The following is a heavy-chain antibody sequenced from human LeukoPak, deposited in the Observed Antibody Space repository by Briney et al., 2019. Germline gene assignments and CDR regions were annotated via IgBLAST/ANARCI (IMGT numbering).Heavy chain of an antibody. CDR2: ISGSGGST. V-gene: IGHV3-23*01. Sequence: PGGSLRLSCAASGFTFSSYAMSWVRQAPGKGLEWVSAISGSGGSTYYADSVKGRFTISRDNAKNSLYLQMNSLRAEDTAVYYCASGYSYGVRVDYWGQGTLVTVSS. CDR3: ASGYSYGVRVDY. J-gene: IGHJ4*02. D-gene: IGHD5-18*01. CDR1: GFTFSSYA.